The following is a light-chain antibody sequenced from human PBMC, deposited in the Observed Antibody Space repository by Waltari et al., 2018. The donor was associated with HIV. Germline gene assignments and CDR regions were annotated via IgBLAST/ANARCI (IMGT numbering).Light chain of an antibody. V-gene: IGLV1-40*01. J-gene: IGLJ2*01. Sequence: HSLLTQPPSVSGAPGQRVTIPCTGSSSNIGAGYDVHGYQKYPGTAPKLLIFQNINRPSGVPDRFSGSKSVTSASLVITGLQAEDEADYYCQSYDRRLMWVFGGGTSLTV. CDR3: QSYDRRLMWV. CDR1: SSNIGAGYD. CDR2: QNI.